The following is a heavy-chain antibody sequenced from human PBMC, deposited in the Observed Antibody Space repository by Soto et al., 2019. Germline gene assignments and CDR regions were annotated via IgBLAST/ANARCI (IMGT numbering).Heavy chain of an antibody. CDR2: ISYDGSNK. J-gene: IGHJ5*02. CDR1: GFTFSSYG. D-gene: IGHD2-21*01. Sequence: GGSLRLSCAASGFTFSSYGMHWVRQAPGKGLEWVAVISYDGSNKYYADSVKGRFTISRDNSKNTLYLQMNSLRAEDTAVYYCAKDDCWNQGCRYNWFDPWGQGTLVTVSS. V-gene: IGHV3-30*18. CDR3: AKDDCWNQGCRYNWFDP.